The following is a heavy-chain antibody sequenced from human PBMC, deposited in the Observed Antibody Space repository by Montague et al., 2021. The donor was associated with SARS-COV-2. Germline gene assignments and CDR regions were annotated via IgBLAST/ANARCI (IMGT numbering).Heavy chain of an antibody. CDR3: AREWELLQNWFDP. D-gene: IGHD1-26*01. V-gene: IGHV4-31*03. J-gene: IGHJ5*02. CDR2: IYFSGST. CDR1: GGSITATDYY. Sequence: TLSLTCTVSGGSITATDYYWSWVRQVPGKGLEWIGDIYFSGSTHYNPSLASRLTMSVDTSKNQFSLSVTSATDADTAVYYCAREWELLQNWFDPWGQGTLVTVSS.